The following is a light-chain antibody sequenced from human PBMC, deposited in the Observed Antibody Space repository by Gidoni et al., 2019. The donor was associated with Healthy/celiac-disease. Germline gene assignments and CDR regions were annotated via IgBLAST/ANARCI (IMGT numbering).Light chain of an antibody. Sequence: EIVMTQSPATLSVSPGERATLSCRASQSVSSNLAWYQQKPGQAPRLLIYGASTRATGIPARFSGSGSGTEFTLTISSLQSEDFAVYCCQQRWTFGQGTKVEIK. CDR3: QQRWT. CDR1: QSVSSN. V-gene: IGKV3-15*01. CDR2: GAS. J-gene: IGKJ1*01.